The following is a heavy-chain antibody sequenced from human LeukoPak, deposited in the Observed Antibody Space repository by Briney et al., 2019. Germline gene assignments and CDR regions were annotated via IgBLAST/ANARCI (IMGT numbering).Heavy chain of an antibody. V-gene: IGHV4-31*03. CDR2: IYNSGSA. CDR1: GGSMNSDGDY. J-gene: IGHJ5*01. CDR3: ARHSPRRIAVAGTTWWFDP. D-gene: IGHD6-19*01. Sequence: SETLSLTCTVSGGSMNSDGDYRSWIRQHPGKGLEWIGYIYNSGSAYYNPSLESRVTISVDRSKNQFSLKLISVTAADTAVYYCARHSPRRIAVAGTTWWFDPWGQGTLVTVSS.